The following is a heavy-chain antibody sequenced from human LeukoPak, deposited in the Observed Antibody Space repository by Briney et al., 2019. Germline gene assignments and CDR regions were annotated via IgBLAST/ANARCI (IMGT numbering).Heavy chain of an antibody. CDR2: MNPNSGNT. D-gene: IGHD6-19*01. Sequence: ASVKVSCKASGYTFTSYDINWVRQATGQGLEWMGWMNPNSGNTGYAQKFQGRVTMTEDTSTDTAYMELSSLRSEDTAVYYCATSHPQVSGWYLYGYWGQGTLVTVSS. J-gene: IGHJ4*02. V-gene: IGHV1-8*02. CDR3: ATSHPQVSGWYLYGY. CDR1: GYTFTSYD.